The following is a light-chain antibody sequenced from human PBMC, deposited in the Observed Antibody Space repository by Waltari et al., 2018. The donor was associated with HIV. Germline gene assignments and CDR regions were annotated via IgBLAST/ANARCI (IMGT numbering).Light chain of an antibody. CDR2: RNN. CDR3: AAWDDSLNSFV. CDR1: SSNTGSNY. Sequence: QSVLTQPPSESATPGQRVTISCSGGSSNTGSNYVYWYQQIPGTAPKLLIYRNNPRPSRVPDRFSGSKSGTAASLAISGLQSEDEADYYYAAWDDSLNSFVFGTGTRVTVL. J-gene: IGLJ1*01. V-gene: IGLV1-47*01.